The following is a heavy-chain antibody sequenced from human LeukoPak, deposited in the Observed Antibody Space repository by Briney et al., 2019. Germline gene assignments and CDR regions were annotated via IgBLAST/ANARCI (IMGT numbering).Heavy chain of an antibody. CDR1: GGSISSHY. CDR3: ARVNGYYDFWSGPGYWFDP. D-gene: IGHD3-3*01. Sequence: SETLSLTCTVSGGSISSHYWSWIRQPPGKGLEWIGYIYYSGSTNYNPSLKSRVTISVDTSKNQFSLKLSSVTAADTAVYYCARVNGYYDFWSGPGYWFDPWGQGTLVTVSS. CDR2: IYYSGST. J-gene: IGHJ5*02. V-gene: IGHV4-59*11.